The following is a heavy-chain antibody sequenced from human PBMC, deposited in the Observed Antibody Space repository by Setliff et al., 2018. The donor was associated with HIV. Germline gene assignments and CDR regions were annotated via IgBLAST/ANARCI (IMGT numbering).Heavy chain of an antibody. V-gene: IGHV4-4*07. CDR3: ARDSYAVAYYYTDV. CDR2: IYASGST. Sequence: PSETLSLTCNVSGSSMRNYYWSWIQQSAGKGMEWIGRIYASGSTNYNSSLKSRVTMSADTTKNQLTLKLSSVTAADTAVYYCARDSYAVAYYYTDVWGEGTTVTVSS. J-gene: IGHJ6*03. D-gene: IGHD2-8*01. CDR1: GSSMRNYY.